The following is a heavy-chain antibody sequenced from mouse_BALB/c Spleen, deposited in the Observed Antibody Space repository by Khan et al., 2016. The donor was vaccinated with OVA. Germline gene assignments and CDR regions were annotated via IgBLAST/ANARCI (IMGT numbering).Heavy chain of an antibody. Sequence: QVQLKESGPGLVAPSQSLSITCTVSGFSLTDYAVSWIRQPPGKGLEWLGVIWVSGSKYYNSVFKPRLSISKDNFKSQVFLMMNSLQADDTAMYYCARDPPYYSMDYWGQGTSVTVSS. CDR1: GFSLTDYA. V-gene: IGHV2-6-5*01. CDR2: IWVSGSK. CDR3: ARDPPYYSMDY. J-gene: IGHJ4*01.